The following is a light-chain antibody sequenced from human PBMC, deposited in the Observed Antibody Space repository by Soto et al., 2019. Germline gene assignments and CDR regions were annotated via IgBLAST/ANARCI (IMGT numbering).Light chain of an antibody. J-gene: IGLJ1*01. Sequence: QSVLTQPRPVSGSPGQSVPISCTRSNSDAGRYEYVSWYQQHPRKVPKLIIYDGSERPAGVPDRFSGSKSGNTASLTISGLQAEDEADYSCCSFAGSYTYGFGGGTKVTVL. CDR3: CSFAGSYTYG. CDR2: DGS. CDR1: NSDAGRYEY. V-gene: IGLV2-11*01.